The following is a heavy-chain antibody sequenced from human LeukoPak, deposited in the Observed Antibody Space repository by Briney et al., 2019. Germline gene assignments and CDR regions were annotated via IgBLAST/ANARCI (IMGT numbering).Heavy chain of an antibody. CDR1: GFTFDDYG. Sequence: TGGSLILSCAASGFTFDDYGMSWVRQAPGKGLEWVSGINWNGGSTGYADSVKGRFTISRDNAKNSLYLQMNSLRAEDTALYYCARGGWFGELLFDYWGQGTLVTVSS. CDR2: INWNGGST. CDR3: ARGGWFGELLFDY. D-gene: IGHD3-10*01. J-gene: IGHJ4*02. V-gene: IGHV3-20*04.